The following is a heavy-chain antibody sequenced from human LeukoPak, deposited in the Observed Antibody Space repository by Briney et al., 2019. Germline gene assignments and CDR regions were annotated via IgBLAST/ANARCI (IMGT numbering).Heavy chain of an antibody. J-gene: IGHJ4*02. CDR3: ARQLRRSSGWYRVVY. Sequence: PSETLSLTCAVSGGSISSSNWWSWVRQPPGKGLEWIGEIYHSGSTNYNPSLKSRVTISVDTSKNQFSLKLSSVTAADTAVYYCARQLRRSSGWYRVVYWGQGTLVTASS. D-gene: IGHD6-19*01. CDR2: IYHSGST. CDR1: GGSISSSNW. V-gene: IGHV4-4*02.